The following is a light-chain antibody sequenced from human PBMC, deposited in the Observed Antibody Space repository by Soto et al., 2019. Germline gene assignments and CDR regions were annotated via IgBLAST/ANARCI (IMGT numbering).Light chain of an antibody. CDR2: EVS. CDR3: SSYTSSSTWV. J-gene: IGLJ3*02. CDR1: SSDVGGYKY. V-gene: IGLV2-14*01. Sequence: QSALTQPASVSGSPGQSITISCTGTSSDVGGYKYVSWYQQHPGKAPKLIIYEVSDRPSGVSNRFSGSKSGNTAFLTISGLQAEDEGDYYCSSYTSSSTWVFGGGTKLTVL.